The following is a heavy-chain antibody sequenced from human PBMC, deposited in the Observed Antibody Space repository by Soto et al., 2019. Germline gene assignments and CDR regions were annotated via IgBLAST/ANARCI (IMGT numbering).Heavy chain of an antibody. CDR3: ARAHDYDATLNDAFDI. D-gene: IGHD3-16*01. V-gene: IGHV4-31*03. Sequence: QVQLQESGPGLVKPSQTLSLTCTVSGGSLSSRGYYWTWIRQHPGKGLEWIGYIFHSGSPYYNPSLKSRVSISVDTSKNQFSLELSSVSAADTAVYFCARAHDYDATLNDAFDIWGQGTMVTVSS. CDR1: GGSLSSRGYY. CDR2: IFHSGSP. J-gene: IGHJ3*02.